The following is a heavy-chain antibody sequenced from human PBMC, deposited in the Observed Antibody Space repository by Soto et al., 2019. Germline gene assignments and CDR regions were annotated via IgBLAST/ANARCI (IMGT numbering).Heavy chain of an antibody. Sequence: PGGSLRLSCAASGFTFSSYGMHWVRQAPAKGLEWVALIWYDGTNKYYADSLKDRFAISGDNSKNTLYLHMNSLRAEDTAIYYCARDSSTWFDPWGQGTLVTVSS. CDR1: GFTFSSYG. CDR2: IWYDGTNK. D-gene: IGHD2-2*01. J-gene: IGHJ5*02. CDR3: ARDSSTWFDP. V-gene: IGHV3-33*01.